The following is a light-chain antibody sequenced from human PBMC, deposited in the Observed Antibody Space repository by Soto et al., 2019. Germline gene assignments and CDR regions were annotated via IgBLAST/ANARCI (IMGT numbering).Light chain of an antibody. Sequence: QSALTQPASVSGSPGQSITISCTGSSSDIGDYKYVSWYKQHPGKAPKLMIYDVSNRPSGVSNRFSGSKSGNTASLTISGLHAEDEADYYCSSYTSTNFVIFVGGTKLTVL. J-gene: IGLJ2*01. CDR3: SSYTSTNFVI. CDR2: DVS. V-gene: IGLV2-14*01. CDR1: SSDIGDYKY.